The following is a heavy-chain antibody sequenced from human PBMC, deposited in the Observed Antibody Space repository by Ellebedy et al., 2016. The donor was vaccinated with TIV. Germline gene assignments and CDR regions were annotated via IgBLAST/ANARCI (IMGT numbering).Heavy chain of an antibody. CDR3: ARDQTTVTTCCPGMDV. D-gene: IGHD4-17*01. CDR1: GGSFSGYY. CDR2: INHSGST. J-gene: IGHJ6*02. V-gene: IGHV4-34*01. Sequence: SETLSLXCAVYGGSFSGYYWSWIRQPPGKGLEWIGEINHSGSTNYNPSLKSRVTISVDTSKNQFSLKLSSVTAADTAVYYCARDQTTVTTCCPGMDVWGQGTTVTVSS.